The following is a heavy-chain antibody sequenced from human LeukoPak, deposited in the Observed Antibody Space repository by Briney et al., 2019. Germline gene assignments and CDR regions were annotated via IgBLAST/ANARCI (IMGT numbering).Heavy chain of an antibody. CDR1: GGAISGYY. CDR3: ARLDLVVVTAGGWFDP. Sequence: SETLSLTCTVSGGAISGYYWSWIRQPPGKGLEWIGEIDHSGSTNYNPSLKSRVTISVDTSKNQFSLKLSSVTAADTAVYYCARLDLVVVTAGGWFDPWGQGTLVTVSS. J-gene: IGHJ5*02. CDR2: IDHSGST. V-gene: IGHV4-34*01. D-gene: IGHD2-21*02.